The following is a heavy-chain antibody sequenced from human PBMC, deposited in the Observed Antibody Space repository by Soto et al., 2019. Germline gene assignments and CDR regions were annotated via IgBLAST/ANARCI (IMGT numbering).Heavy chain of an antibody. V-gene: IGHV3-21*06. CDR3: ARESEDLTSNFDY. CDR2: ISSTTNYI. Sequence: GGSLRVSCADSGVTFTRYSMNWVRQAPGKGLEWVSSISSTTNYIYYGDSMKGRFTISRDNAKNSLYLEMNSLRAEDTAVYYCARESEDLTSNFDYWGQGTLVTVSS. J-gene: IGHJ4*02. CDR1: GVTFTRYS.